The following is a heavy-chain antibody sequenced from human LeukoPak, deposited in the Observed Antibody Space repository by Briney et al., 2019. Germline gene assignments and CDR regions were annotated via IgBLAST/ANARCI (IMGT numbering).Heavy chain of an antibody. Sequence: GGSLRLSCAASGFTFSDYAMSWVRQAPGKGLEWVSIISSSGATTYYADPVKGRFSFSRDNVNNSLYLQMYNLRVEDTGVYYCARDQGYTRTNNDGSPVFDLWGQGTLVTVSS. CDR3: ARDQGYTRTNNDGSPVFDL. V-gene: IGHV3-23*01. CDR1: GFTFSDYA. CDR2: ISSSGATT. J-gene: IGHJ4*03. D-gene: IGHD5-24*01.